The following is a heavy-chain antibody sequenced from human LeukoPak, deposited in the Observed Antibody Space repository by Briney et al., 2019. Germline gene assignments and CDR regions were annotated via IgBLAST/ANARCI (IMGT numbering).Heavy chain of an antibody. CDR2: IKQDGSEK. CDR3: ARGRKIVVVMGGFFDY. D-gene: IGHD3-22*01. J-gene: IGHJ4*02. V-gene: IGHV3-7*03. CDR1: GFIFSSYW. Sequence: GGSLRLSCAASGFIFSSYWMSWVRQAPGKGLEWVANIKQDGSEKYYVDSVKGRFTISRDNAKNSLYLQMDSLRVEDTAVYYCARGRKIVVVMGGFFDYWGQGTLVTVSS.